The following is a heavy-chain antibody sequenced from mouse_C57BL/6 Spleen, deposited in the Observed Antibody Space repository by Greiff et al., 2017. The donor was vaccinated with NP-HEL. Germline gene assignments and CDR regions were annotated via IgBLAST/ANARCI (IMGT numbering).Heavy chain of an antibody. J-gene: IGHJ4*01. CDR3: ARDPGQIYAMDY. CDR2: ISDGGSYT. D-gene: IGHD3-2*02. CDR1: GFTFSSYA. Sequence: EVKLVESGGGLVKPGGSLKLSCAASGFTFSSYAMSWVRQTPEKRLEWVATISDGGSYTYYPDNVKGRFTISRDNAKNNLYLQMSHLKSEDTAMYYCARDPGQIYAMDYWGQGTSVTVSS. V-gene: IGHV5-4*01.